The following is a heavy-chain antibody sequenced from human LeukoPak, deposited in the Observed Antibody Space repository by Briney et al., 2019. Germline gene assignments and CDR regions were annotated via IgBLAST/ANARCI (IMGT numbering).Heavy chain of an antibody. J-gene: IGHJ6*02. V-gene: IGHV3-21*01. CDR3: GREPYSPGYYYGMDV. CDR2: ISSSSSYI. D-gene: IGHD3-16*01. Sequence: PGGSLRLSCAASGFTFSSYSMNWVRQAPGKGLEWVSSISSSSSYIYYADSVKGRFTISRDNAKNSLYLQMNSLRAEDTAVYYWGREPYSPGYYYGMDVWGQGTTVTVSS. CDR1: GFTFSSYS.